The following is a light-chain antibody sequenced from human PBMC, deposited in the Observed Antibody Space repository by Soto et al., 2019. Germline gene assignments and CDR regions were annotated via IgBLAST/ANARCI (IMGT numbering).Light chain of an antibody. CDR2: NTS. V-gene: IGKV3-11*01. CDR3: QQRTNRPPIT. J-gene: IGKJ5*01. Sequence: VFTHSPSTLSLAPEERAPLSCRASQSVGSYLAWYQQKPGQAPRLLIFNTSNRATGIPARFSGSGSGTDFTLTISGLEPEDFAVYYCQQRTNRPPITFGQGRRLEVK. CDR1: QSVGSY.